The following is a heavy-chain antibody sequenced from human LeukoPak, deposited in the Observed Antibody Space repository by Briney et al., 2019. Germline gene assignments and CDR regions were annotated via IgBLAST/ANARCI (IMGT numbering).Heavy chain of an antibody. V-gene: IGHV4-4*07. Sequence: SETLSLTCTVSGGSISSYYWSWIRQPAGKGLEWLGRIYTSGSTNYNPSPKSRVTMSVDTSKNQFSLKLSSVSAADTAVYYCARVSVYYYYGMDVCGQGTTVTVSS. CDR3: ARVSVYYYYGMDV. CDR2: IYTSGST. J-gene: IGHJ6*02. CDR1: GGSISSYY.